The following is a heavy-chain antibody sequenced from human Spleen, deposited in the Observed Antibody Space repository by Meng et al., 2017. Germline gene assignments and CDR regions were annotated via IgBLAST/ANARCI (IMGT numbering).Heavy chain of an antibody. V-gene: IGHV4-59*01. CDR1: GGSIRTYY. J-gene: IGHJ4*02. Sequence: QVQLQESGPGLVKPSETLPLTCTVAGGSIRTYYWSWIRQSPEKGLEWIGYINYSGRTNYIPSLRSRATISVDPSKNQFSLNLRSVTAADTAVYYCARGPSHGGSYSDYWGQGTLVTVSS. CDR2: INYSGRT. D-gene: IGHD2-21*02. CDR3: ARGPSHGGSYSDY.